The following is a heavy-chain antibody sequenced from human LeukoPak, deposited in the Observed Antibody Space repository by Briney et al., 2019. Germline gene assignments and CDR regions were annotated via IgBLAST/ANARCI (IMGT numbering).Heavy chain of an antibody. CDR2: IKQDGTEK. CDR3: ARLNYDFWSGVWEGYYMDV. Sequence: GGSLRLSCAASGFTFSSYWMSWVRQAPGKGLEWVANIKQDGTEKNYVDSVKGRFTISRDNSKNSLYLQMNSLRAEDTAVYYCARLNYDFWSGVWEGYYMDVWGKGTTVTVSS. J-gene: IGHJ6*03. D-gene: IGHD3-3*01. V-gene: IGHV3-7*01. CDR1: GFTFSSYW.